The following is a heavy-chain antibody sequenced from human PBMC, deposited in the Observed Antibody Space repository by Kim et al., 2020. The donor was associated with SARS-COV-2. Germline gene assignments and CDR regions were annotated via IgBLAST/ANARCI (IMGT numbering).Heavy chain of an antibody. J-gene: IGHJ3*02. CDR1: GYTFISHW. D-gene: IGHD2-15*01. CDR2: IHPDDSVT. Sequence: GESLKISCKASGYTFISHWIGWVRQIPGKGLEWMGVIHPDDSVTRYSPSFQGQVTFSADKSITTVYLQWSSLKASDTAMYYCARPSCSDGSCFSFDAFDIWGQGTLVTVSS. CDR3: ARPSCSDGSCFSFDAFDI. V-gene: IGHV5-51*01.